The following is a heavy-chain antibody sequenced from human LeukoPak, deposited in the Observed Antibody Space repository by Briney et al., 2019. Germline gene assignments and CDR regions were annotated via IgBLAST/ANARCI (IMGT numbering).Heavy chain of an antibody. Sequence: GASVKVSCKASGYTFTSYDINWVRQATGQGLEWMGWMNPKSGNTGYAQKFQGRVTMTRNTSISTAYMELSSLRSEDTAVCYCARGPSLGIAASSYWGQGTLVTVSS. D-gene: IGHD6-13*01. CDR2: MNPKSGNT. CDR3: ARGPSLGIAASSY. J-gene: IGHJ4*02. CDR1: GYTFTSYD. V-gene: IGHV1-8*01.